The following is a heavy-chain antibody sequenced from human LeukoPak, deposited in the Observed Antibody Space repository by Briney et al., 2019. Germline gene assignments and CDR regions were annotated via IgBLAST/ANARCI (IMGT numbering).Heavy chain of an antibody. J-gene: IGHJ4*02. CDR2: INPNSGAT. V-gene: IGHV1-2*02. Sequence: ASVKVSCKASGGTFSSYAISWVRQAPGQGLEWMGWINPNSGATKYAQKFEGRVTMTRDTSISTAYMELSRLRSDDTAVYYCAGTSVLMGYWGQGTLVTVSS. CDR3: AGTSVLMGY. D-gene: IGHD2-8*01. CDR1: GGTFSSYA.